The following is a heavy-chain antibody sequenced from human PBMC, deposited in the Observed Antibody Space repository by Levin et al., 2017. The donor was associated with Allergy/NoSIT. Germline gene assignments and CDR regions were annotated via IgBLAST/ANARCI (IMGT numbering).Heavy chain of an antibody. J-gene: IGHJ4*02. Sequence: GESLKISCAASGFTFDDYTMHWVRQAPGKGLEWVSLISWDGGSTYYADSVKGRFTISRDNSKTSLYLQMNSLRTEDTALYYCAKDHNDCGDCGYFDYWGQGTLVTVSS. D-gene: IGHD4-17*01. CDR3: AKDHNDCGDCGYFDY. CDR2: ISWDGGST. V-gene: IGHV3-43*01. CDR1: GFTFDDYT.